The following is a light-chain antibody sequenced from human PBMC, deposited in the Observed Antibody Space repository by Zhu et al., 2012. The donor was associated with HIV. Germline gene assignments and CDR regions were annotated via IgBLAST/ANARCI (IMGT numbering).Light chain of an antibody. Sequence: EIVLTQSPATLSLSPGEGATLSCRASQSVNSYLAWYQQKPGQAPRLLIYDASTRATGIPARFSGSGSGTDFTLTISGLQPEDVATYYCQNYNSGPPTFGPGTKVDVK. J-gene: IGKJ3*01. CDR2: DAS. CDR1: QSVNSY. V-gene: IGKV3D-15*01. CDR3: QNYNSGPPT.